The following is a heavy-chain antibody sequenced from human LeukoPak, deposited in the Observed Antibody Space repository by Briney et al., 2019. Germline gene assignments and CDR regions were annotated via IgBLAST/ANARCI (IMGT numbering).Heavy chain of an antibody. J-gene: IGHJ6*02. CDR1: GFTFSSYW. V-gene: IGHV3-74*01. CDR3: ERGLRGGYSGYDPRMNDYYYGRDV. D-gene: IGHD5-12*01. Sequence: GGSLRLSCAASGFTFSSYWMHWVRQAPGKGLVWVSRINSDGSSTSYADSVKGRFTISRDNAKNTLYLQMNSLRAEGTAGYYCERGLRGGYSGYDPRMNDYYYGRDVWAKGPRYPSP. CDR2: INSDGSST.